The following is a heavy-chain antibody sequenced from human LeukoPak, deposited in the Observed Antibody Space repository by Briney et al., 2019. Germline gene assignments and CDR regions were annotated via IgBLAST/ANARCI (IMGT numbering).Heavy chain of an antibody. CDR2: IWYDGSNK. Sequence: GGSLRLSCAASGFTFSNYGMYWVRQAPGKGLEWVAVIWYDGSNKYYADSMKGRFTISRDNSKNTLYLQMNSLRAEDTAVYYCARDPEWELLANAFDIWGQGTMVTVSS. CDR3: ARDPEWELLANAFDI. V-gene: IGHV3-33*01. J-gene: IGHJ3*02. CDR1: GFTFSNYG. D-gene: IGHD1-26*01.